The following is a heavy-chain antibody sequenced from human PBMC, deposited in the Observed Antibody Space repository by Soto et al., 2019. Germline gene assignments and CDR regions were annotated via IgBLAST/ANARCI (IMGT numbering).Heavy chain of an antibody. CDR2: IYYVGMT. J-gene: IGHJ4*02. CDR1: CDAISSVDYY. V-gene: IGHV4-39*07. Sequence: SETLSLTCTVSCDAISSVDYYWAWLSQPPGKGLEWIASIYYVGMTFYNSSLESRVTISVDMSKNHFSVRLSSVTAADTAVYYCLGGGGGYGGNDLWEYFAYGGQGIMVTGAS. D-gene: IGHD5-12*01. CDR3: LGGGGGYGGNDLWEYFAY.